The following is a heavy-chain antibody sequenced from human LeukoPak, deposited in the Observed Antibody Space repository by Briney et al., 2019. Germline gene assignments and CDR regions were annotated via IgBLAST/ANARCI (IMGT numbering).Heavy chain of an antibody. CDR3: ARMGIAAAGVDY. D-gene: IGHD6-13*01. CDR2: ISSTSDTI. J-gene: IGHJ4*02. V-gene: IGHV3-48*01. CDR1: GFTFSSYA. Sequence: GGSLRLSCAASGFTFSSYAMSWVRQAPGKGLQWISFISSTSDTIYYADSLKGRFTISRDNAKNSLYLQIDSLRAEDTAVYYCARMGIAAAGVDYWGQGTLVTVSS.